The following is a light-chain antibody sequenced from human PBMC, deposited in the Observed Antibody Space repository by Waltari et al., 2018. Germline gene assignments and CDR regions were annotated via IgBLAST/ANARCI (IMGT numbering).Light chain of an antibody. CDR1: QSIYNTY. J-gene: IGKJ2*01. Sequence: EIVLTQSPGTLSLSPGERATLSCRASQSIYNTYLAWYQQKPGQAPRLLMYGASSRATGIPDRFSGSGAGTDFTLTISRLEPEDFAFYYCQQYGDSTYTFGQGTKLEIK. CDR3: QQYGDSTYT. V-gene: IGKV3-20*01. CDR2: GAS.